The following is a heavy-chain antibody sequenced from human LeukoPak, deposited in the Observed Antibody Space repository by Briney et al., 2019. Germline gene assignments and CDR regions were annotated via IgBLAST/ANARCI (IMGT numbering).Heavy chain of an antibody. V-gene: IGHV3-23*01. CDR1: GFTVSSNY. CDR3: AKEALDAFDI. Sequence: PGGSLRLSCAASGFTVSSNYMSWVRQAPGKGPEWVSAISGSGGSTYYADSVKGRFTISRDNSKNTLYLQMNSLRAEDTAVYYCAKEALDAFDIWGQGTMVTVSS. D-gene: IGHD3-3*02. J-gene: IGHJ3*02. CDR2: ISGSGGST.